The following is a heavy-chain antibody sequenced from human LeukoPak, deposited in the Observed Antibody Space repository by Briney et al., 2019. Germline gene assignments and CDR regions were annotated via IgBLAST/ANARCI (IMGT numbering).Heavy chain of an antibody. CDR3: ASPLTGLHY. CDR1: GFIFSHHT. J-gene: IGHJ4*02. CDR2: ISGSGDAT. Sequence: GGSLRLSRAASGFIFSHHTMAWVRQAPGKGLEWVSSISGSGDATRYADSLMGRFSISRDNSKNTVSLQMNSLRAEDTAVYYCASPLTGLHYWGRGTLVTVSS. V-gene: IGHV3-23*01. D-gene: IGHD1-20*01.